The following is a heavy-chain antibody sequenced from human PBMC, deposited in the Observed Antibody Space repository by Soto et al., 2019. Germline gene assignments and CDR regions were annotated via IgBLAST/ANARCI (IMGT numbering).Heavy chain of an antibody. CDR2: LSGSCTST. J-gene: IGHJ4*02. CDR3: AKATTNGGWFNTFDS. V-gene: IGHV3-23*01. D-gene: IGHD6-19*01. Sequence: GSLRLSCAASGFSFVNDAISWIRQAPLKELEWVSGLSGSCTSTYYADSVKGRFTISRDNSRYTLFLQMNSLTADDTAVYYCAKATTNGGWFNTFDSWGQGALVTVSS. CDR1: GFSFVNDA.